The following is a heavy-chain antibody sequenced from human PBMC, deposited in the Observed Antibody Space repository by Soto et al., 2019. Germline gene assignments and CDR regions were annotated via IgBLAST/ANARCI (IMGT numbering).Heavy chain of an antibody. CDR1: GGTFSSYA. V-gene: IGHV1-69*13. Sequence: SVKVSCKASGGTFSSYAISWVRQAPGQGLEWMGGIIPIFGTANYAQKFQGRVTITADESTSTAYMELSSLRSEDTAVYYCARVPDYDFWSGYFVYYYGMDVWGQGTTVTSP. J-gene: IGHJ6*02. D-gene: IGHD3-3*01. CDR2: IIPIFGTA. CDR3: ARVPDYDFWSGYFVYYYGMDV.